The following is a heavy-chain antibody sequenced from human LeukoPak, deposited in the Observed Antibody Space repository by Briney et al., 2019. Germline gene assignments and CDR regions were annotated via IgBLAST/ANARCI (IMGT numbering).Heavy chain of an antibody. Sequence: SETLSLTCTVSGGSISSYYWSWIRQPPGKGLEWIGYIFYNGSTNYNPSLKSRVTISVDTSKNQFSLKLSSVTAADTAVYYCARAPFRGYNYDYFFDYWGQGTLVTVSS. V-gene: IGHV4-59*01. D-gene: IGHD5-18*01. CDR2: IFYNGST. CDR3: ARAPFRGYNYDYFFDY. J-gene: IGHJ4*02. CDR1: GGSISSYY.